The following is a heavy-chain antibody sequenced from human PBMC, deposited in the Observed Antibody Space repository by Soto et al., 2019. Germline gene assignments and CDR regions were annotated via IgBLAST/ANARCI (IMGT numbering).Heavy chain of an antibody. CDR3: ARDVSGGYYYYGMDV. J-gene: IGHJ6*02. D-gene: IGHD1-26*01. CDR2: IIPIFGTA. CDR1: GGTFSSYA. V-gene: IGHV1-69*13. Sequence: AASVKVSCKASGGTFSSYAISWVRQAPGQGLEWMGGIIPIFGTANYAQKFQGRVTITADESTSTAYMELSSLRSEDTAVYYCARDVSGGYYYYGMDVWGQGTTVTVSS.